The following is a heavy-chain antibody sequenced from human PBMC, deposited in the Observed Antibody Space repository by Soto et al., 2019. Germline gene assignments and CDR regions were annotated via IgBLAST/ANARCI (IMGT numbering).Heavy chain of an antibody. CDR1: GSTFSYYG. J-gene: IGHJ4*02. CDR3: ARDGGSHGPSYFDS. V-gene: IGHV3-33*01. CDR2: IWYDGSIK. Sequence: VHLVESGGGVVQPGRSLRLSCAASGSTFSYYGMNWVRQAPGKGPEWVAVIWYDGSIKYYAESVTGRFSISRDNSKNTLYLNMNTLRTEDTAVYYCARDGGSHGPSYFDSWGQGSQVIVSS. D-gene: IGHD3-16*01.